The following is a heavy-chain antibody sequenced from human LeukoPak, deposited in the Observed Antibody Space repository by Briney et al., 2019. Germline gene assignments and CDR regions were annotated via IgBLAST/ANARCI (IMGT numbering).Heavy chain of an antibody. CDR3: AREVAHGMDV. D-gene: IGHD5-24*01. Sequence: GGSLRLSCAASGFTFSSYAMSWVRQAPGKGLEWVSVISGSGGSTYYADSVKGRFTISRDDSKKTLYLQMNSLRAEDTAVYYCAREVAHGMDVWGQGTTVTVSS. CDR2: ISGSGGST. J-gene: IGHJ6*02. V-gene: IGHV3-23*01. CDR1: GFTFSSYA.